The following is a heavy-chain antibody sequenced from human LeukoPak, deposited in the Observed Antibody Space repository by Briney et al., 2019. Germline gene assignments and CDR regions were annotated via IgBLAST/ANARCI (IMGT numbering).Heavy chain of an antibody. CDR3: ARPHLVDTAMVDY. D-gene: IGHD5-18*01. CDR1: GYTFTGYY. Sequence: ASVKVSCKASGYTFTGYYMHWVRQAPGQGLEWMGWINPNSGGTNYAQKFQGRVTMARDTSISTAYMELSRLRPDDTAVYYCARPHLVDTAMVDYWGQGTLVTVS. CDR2: INPNSGGT. J-gene: IGHJ4*02. V-gene: IGHV1-2*02.